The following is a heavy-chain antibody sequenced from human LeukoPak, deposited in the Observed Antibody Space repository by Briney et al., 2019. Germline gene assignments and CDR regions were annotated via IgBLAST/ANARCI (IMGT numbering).Heavy chain of an antibody. D-gene: IGHD3-22*01. Sequence: GGSLRLSCAASGFTFSSYEMNWVRQAPGKGLEWVSYISSSGSTIYYADSVKGRFTISRDNAKKSVYLQINSLRAEDTALYYCARRGATTYYYDSSGYYYFDYWGQGTLVTVSS. V-gene: IGHV3-48*03. J-gene: IGHJ4*02. CDR3: ARRGATTYYYDSSGYYYFDY. CDR2: ISSSGSTI. CDR1: GFTFSSYE.